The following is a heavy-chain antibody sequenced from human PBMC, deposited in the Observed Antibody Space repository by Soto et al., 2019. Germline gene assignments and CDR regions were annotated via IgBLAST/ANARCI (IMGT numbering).Heavy chain of an antibody. Sequence: EVRLVESGGGLVQPGGSLRLSCAASGFTFSSYDMHWVRQATGKGLEWVSAIGTAGDPYYPGSVKGRFTISRENAKNSLDLQMNSLRAGDTAVYYCARNSVDYYGMDVWGQGTTVTVSS. CDR1: GFTFSSYD. D-gene: IGHD1-7*01. CDR2: IGTAGDP. J-gene: IGHJ6*02. V-gene: IGHV3-13*05. CDR3: ARNSVDYYGMDV.